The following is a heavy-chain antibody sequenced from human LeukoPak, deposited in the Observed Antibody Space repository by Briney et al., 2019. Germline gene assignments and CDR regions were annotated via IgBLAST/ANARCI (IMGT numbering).Heavy chain of an antibody. V-gene: IGHV3-74*01. J-gene: IGHJ4*02. CDR2: INTDGTTT. CDR3: AREQWASGFDY. Sequence: GGSLRLSCADSGFTFSSNWMNWVRQAPGKGLVWVSRINTDGTTTTYADAVKGRFTISRDNAKSTLYLQMNSLRAEDTAVYYCAREQWASGFDYWGQGTLVTVSS. CDR1: GFTFSSNW. D-gene: IGHD2-8*01.